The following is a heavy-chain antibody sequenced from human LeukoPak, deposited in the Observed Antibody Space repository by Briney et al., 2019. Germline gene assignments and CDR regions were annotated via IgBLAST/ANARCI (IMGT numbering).Heavy chain of an antibody. D-gene: IGHD2-21*02. CDR1: RFTFSDYY. V-gene: IGHV3-11*04. CDR3: ARGPTVVVTAAYFDY. Sequence: GGSLRLSCAGSRFTFSDYYMNWIRQAPGKGLEWVSYISSSGSTIYYADSVRGRFTISRDNAKNSLYLQMNSLRAEDTAVYYCARGPTVVVTAAYFDYWGQGTLVTVSS. CDR2: ISSSGSTI. J-gene: IGHJ4*02.